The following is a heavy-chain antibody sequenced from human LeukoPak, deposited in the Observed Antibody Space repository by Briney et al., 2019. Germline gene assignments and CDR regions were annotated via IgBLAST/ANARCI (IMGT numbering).Heavy chain of an antibody. CDR2: IRSNLYLGAT. CDR3: ATDWGSGTYYLRALDL. CDR1: GFTFSNAW. Sequence: GGSLRLSCAASGFTFSNAWLHWVRQAPGKGLEWVGRIRSNLYLGATDFAAPVKGRFTISRDDSKNTLYLQMDSLKTEDTAMYYCATDWGSGTYYLRALDLWGQGTMVVVSS. J-gene: IGHJ3*01. D-gene: IGHD1-26*01. V-gene: IGHV3-15*01.